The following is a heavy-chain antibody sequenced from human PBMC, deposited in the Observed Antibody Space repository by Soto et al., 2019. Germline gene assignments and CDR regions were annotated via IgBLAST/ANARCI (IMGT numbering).Heavy chain of an antibody. V-gene: IGHV3-23*01. Sequence: EVQLLESGGGLVQPGGSLRLSCAASGFTFSTYAMSWFRQAPRKGLEWVSAISRTGGDYTYYADSVKGRVTIPRDNSKNTLYLQINSLRAEDKDVYYFVPLSRYCSTTTPSWGQGTLGTVSS. CDR1: GFTFSTYA. D-gene: IGHD2-2*01. CDR2: ISRTGGDYT. J-gene: IGHJ4*02. CDR3: VPLSRYCSTTTPS.